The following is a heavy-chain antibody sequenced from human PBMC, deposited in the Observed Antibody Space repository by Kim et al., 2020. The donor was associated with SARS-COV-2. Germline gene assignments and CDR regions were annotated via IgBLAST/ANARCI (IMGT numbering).Heavy chain of an antibody. D-gene: IGHD3-9*01. CDR3: ARDDNDILTGYRAFDI. J-gene: IGHJ3*02. Sequence: SETLSLTCTVSGYSISSGYYWGWIRQPPGKGLEWIGSISHSGSTYYNPSLKSRFTISVDTSKNQFSLKLSSVTAADTAVYYCARDDNDILTGYRAFDIWGQGTMVTVSS. CDR2: ISHSGST. V-gene: IGHV4-38-2*02. CDR1: GYSISSGYY.